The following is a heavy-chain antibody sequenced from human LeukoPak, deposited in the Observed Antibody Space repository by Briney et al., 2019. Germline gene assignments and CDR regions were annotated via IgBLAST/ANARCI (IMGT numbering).Heavy chain of an antibody. CDR2: MNPNSGNT. J-gene: IGHJ4*02. CDR3: ARDRTPAADYEFDY. V-gene: IGHV1-8*01. CDR1: GYTFTSYD. Sequence: GASVKVSCKASGYTFTSYDINWVRQATGQGLGWMGWMNPNSGNTGYAQKFQGRVTMTRNTSISTAYMELSSLRSEDTAVYYCARDRTPAADYEFDYWGQGTLVTVSS. D-gene: IGHD6-13*01.